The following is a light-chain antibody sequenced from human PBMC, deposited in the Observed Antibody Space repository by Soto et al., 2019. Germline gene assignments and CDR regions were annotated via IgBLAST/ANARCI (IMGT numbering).Light chain of an antibody. V-gene: IGLV2-14*01. CDR1: SSDVGGYNY. CDR2: EVT. CDR3: KSRTTRNTLV. Sequence: QSALTQPASVSGSPGQSITISCTGTSSDVGGYNYVSRYQQHPGKAPKLIIYEVTHRPSGVSSRFYGSRSGNTASLTISGLQAEDEADYYCKSRTTRNTLVFGGGTKVTVL. J-gene: IGLJ3*02.